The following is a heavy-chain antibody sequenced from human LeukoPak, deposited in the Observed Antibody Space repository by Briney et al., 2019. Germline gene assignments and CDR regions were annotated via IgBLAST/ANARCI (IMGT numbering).Heavy chain of an antibody. CDR2: IDFTSRYI. V-gene: IGHV3-21*01. J-gene: IGHJ6*03. Sequence: GGSLRLSCAASGFTFSSYSMNWVRQAPGKGLEWVSSIDFTSRYIYNADSVKGRFTTSRDNAKNSLDLQMNSLKVEDTAVYYCAEDLTYYMDVWGKGTTVTVSS. CDR1: GFTFSSYS. CDR3: AEDLTYYMDV.